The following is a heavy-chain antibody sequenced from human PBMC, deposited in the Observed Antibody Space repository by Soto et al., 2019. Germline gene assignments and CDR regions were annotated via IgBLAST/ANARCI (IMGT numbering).Heavy chain of an antibody. D-gene: IGHD4-17*01. Sequence: AFGGNSRNLWSYWILQTTGKGLVWVSRIKGDGSSTSYADSVKGRFTIYRDNSKNTLYLQMNSLRADDTAVYYCPRDFVHGDHPEYFQHWGQGTLVTVFS. CDR2: IKGDGSST. J-gene: IGHJ1*01. CDR3: PRDFVHGDHPEYFQH. V-gene: IGHV3-74*01. CDR1: GGNSRNLW.